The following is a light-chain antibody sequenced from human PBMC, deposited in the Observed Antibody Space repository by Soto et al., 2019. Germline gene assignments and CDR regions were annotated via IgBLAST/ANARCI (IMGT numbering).Light chain of an antibody. CDR3: RQYGSSPSYT. CDR2: GAS. V-gene: IGKV3-20*01. Sequence: EIVLTQSPGTLSLSPGERATLSCRASQSVSSSSYLAWYQQKPGQAPRLLIYGASSRATGIPDRFSGSGSATGFTLTISRLEPEDVAVYYCRQYGSSPSYTFGQGTKLEIK. J-gene: IGKJ2*01. CDR1: QSVSSSSY.